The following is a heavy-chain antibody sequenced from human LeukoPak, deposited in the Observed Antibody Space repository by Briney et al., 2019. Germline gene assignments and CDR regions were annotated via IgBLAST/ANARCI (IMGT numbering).Heavy chain of an antibody. CDR3: ARDSGSYPSAY. Sequence: VASVKVSCKASGGTFSSYAISWVRQAPGQGLEWMGGIIPIFGTANYAQKLQGRVTMTTDTSTSTAYMELRSLRSDDTAVYYCARDSGSYPSAYWGQGTLVTVSS. CDR1: GGTFSSYA. V-gene: IGHV1-69*05. J-gene: IGHJ4*02. CDR2: IIPIFGTA. D-gene: IGHD1-26*01.